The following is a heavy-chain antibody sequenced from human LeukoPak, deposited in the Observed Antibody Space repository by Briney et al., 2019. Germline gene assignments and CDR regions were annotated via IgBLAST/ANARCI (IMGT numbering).Heavy chain of an antibody. Sequence: GGPLRLSCAASGFTFSSYSMNWVRQAPGKGLEWVSSISSSSSYIYYADSVKGRFTISRGNAKNSLYLQMNSLRAEDTAVYYCARDGLYYDFWSGSQPKYYYYMDVWGKGTTVTVSS. J-gene: IGHJ6*03. CDR2: ISSSSSYI. CDR1: GFTFSSYS. CDR3: ARDGLYYDFWSGSQPKYYYYMDV. D-gene: IGHD3-3*01. V-gene: IGHV3-21*01.